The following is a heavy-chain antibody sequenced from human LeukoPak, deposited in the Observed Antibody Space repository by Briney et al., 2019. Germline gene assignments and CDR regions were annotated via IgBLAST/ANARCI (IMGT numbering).Heavy chain of an antibody. CDR2: ISGSGGNT. J-gene: IGHJ4*02. CDR3: AKPSARGYSSGWYFPDY. CDR1: GFSFSSYA. Sequence: PGGSLRLSCAACGFSFSSYAMSWVRQAPGKGLEWVSSISGSGGNTHYADSVKGRFTISRDNSKNTLYVQMSSLRVEDTAVYYCAKPSARGYSSGWYFPDYWGQGILVTVSS. D-gene: IGHD6-19*01. V-gene: IGHV3-23*01.